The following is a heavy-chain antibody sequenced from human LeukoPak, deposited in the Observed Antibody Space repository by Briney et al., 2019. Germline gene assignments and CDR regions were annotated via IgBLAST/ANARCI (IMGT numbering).Heavy chain of an antibody. CDR1: GYTFASYG. CDR2: ISAYNGNT. D-gene: IGHD2-2*01. J-gene: IGHJ4*02. Sequence: ASVKVSCKASGYTFASYGISWVRQAPGQGLEWMGWISAYNGNTNYAQKLQGRVTMTTDTSTSTAYMELRSLRSDDTAVYYCARFLYCSSTSCYFHFDYWGQGTLVTVSS. V-gene: IGHV1-18*01. CDR3: ARFLYCSSTSCYFHFDY.